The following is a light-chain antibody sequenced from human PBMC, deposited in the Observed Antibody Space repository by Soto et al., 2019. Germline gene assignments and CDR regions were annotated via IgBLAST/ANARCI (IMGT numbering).Light chain of an antibody. CDR3: QQYNSYPRT. J-gene: IGKJ1*01. CDR2: KAS. V-gene: IGKV1-5*03. Sequence: DIQMTQSPSTLSASVGDRVTITCRASQSISSWLAWYQQKPGKAPKLLIYKASTLESGVPSRFSGSGSETEFTLTISSLQPDDVATYYCQQYNSYPRTFGQGTRLEIE. CDR1: QSISSW.